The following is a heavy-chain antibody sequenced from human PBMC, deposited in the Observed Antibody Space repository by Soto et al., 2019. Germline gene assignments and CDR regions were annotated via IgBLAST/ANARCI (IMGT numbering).Heavy chain of an antibody. D-gene: IGHD2-15*01. Sequence: SETLSPTCPVSGGSISSYSWSWTRQPPGKGLEWIGYIYYGGSTNYNPSLKSRVTISVDTSKNQFSLKLSSVTAADTAVYYCARGGIGGPPYDYWGQGTLVTVSS. CDR2: IYYGGST. CDR1: GGSISSYS. J-gene: IGHJ4*02. V-gene: IGHV4-59*01. CDR3: ARGGIGGPPYDY.